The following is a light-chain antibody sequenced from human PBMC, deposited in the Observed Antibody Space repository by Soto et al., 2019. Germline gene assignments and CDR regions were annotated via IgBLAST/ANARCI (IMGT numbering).Light chain of an antibody. Sequence: DKMMSMSLSDLSVNTGERATLSCRASQSVSSDLAWYHQEPGQAPRLLIYGASTRATGIPARFSGSGSGTEFTLSINCLQSEDFAVYYCQLYTNLPRTFGQGSMVDIK. V-gene: IGKV3-15*01. CDR1: QSVSSD. CDR3: QLYTNLPRT. J-gene: IGKJ1*01. CDR2: GAS.